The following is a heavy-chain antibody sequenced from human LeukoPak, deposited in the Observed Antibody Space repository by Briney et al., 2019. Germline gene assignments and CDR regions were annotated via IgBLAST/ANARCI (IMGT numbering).Heavy chain of an antibody. CDR3: VREGRSSGHYLDTFEV. J-gene: IGHJ3*01. CDR1: GFGFSIYD. V-gene: IGHV3-13*01. D-gene: IGHD3-22*01. CDR2: IGTIGDT. Sequence: KPGGSLRLSCVASGFGFSIYDMHWVRQATGKGLEWVSAIGTIGDTYYSGSVKGRFTISREDAKNSLYLQMNSLRAGDTAVYYCVREGRSSGHYLDTFEVWGRGTMVTVSS.